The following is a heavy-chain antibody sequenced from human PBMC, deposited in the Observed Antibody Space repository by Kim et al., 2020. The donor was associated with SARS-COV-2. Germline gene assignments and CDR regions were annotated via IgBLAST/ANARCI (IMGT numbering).Heavy chain of an antibody. D-gene: IGHD5-18*01. V-gene: IGHV1-46*01. Sequence: ASVKVSCKASGYTFTTYYMHWVRQAPGQGLEWMGIINPSGGSTSYAQKFQGRVSMTRDTSTSTVYMELSSLRSEDTAVYYCARGGMDTAMVRYYYGMDVWGQGTTVTVSS. CDR2: INPSGGST. J-gene: IGHJ6*02. CDR1: GYTFTTYY. CDR3: ARGGMDTAMVRYYYGMDV.